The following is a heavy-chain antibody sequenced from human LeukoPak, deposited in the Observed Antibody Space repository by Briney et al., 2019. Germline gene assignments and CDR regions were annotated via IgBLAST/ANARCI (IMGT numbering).Heavy chain of an antibody. J-gene: IGHJ3*02. CDR2: IGYDGSDK. CDR1: GLTFSNCG. CDR3: ARDLDSSFDI. Sequence: PGGSLRLSCAASGLTFSNCGMHWVRQAPGKGLEWVAVIGYDGSDKYYADSVKGRFTISRDNSKNTLYLQMNSLRAEDTAVYYCARDLDSSFDIWGQGTMVTVSS. D-gene: IGHD3-9*01. V-gene: IGHV3-33*01.